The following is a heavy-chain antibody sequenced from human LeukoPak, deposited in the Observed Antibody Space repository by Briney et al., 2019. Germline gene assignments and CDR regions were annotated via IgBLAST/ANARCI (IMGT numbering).Heavy chain of an antibody. CDR1: GGTFSSYA. Sequence: GASVKVSCKASGGTFSSYAISWVRQAPGQGLEWMGGIIPIFGTANYAQKFQGRVTITTDESTSTAYMELSSLRSEDTAVYYCARADIVGRDSSGYYCPGDYWGQGTLVTVSS. V-gene: IGHV1-69*05. CDR2: IIPIFGTA. CDR3: ARADIVGRDSSGYYCPGDY. D-gene: IGHD3-22*01. J-gene: IGHJ4*02.